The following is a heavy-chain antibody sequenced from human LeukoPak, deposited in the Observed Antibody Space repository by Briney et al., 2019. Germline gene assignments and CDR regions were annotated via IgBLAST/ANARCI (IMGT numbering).Heavy chain of an antibody. D-gene: IGHD3-10*01. CDR3: ASQNTMVRGVIMRSNWFDP. CDR1: GGTFSSYA. J-gene: IGHJ5*02. V-gene: IGHV1-69*06. CDR2: IIPIFGTA. Sequence: GASVKVSCKASGGTFSSYAISWVRQAPGQGLEWMGGIIPIFGTANYAQKFQGRVTITADKSTSTAYMELSSLRSEDTAVYYCASQNTMVRGVIMRSNWFDPWGQGTLVTVSS.